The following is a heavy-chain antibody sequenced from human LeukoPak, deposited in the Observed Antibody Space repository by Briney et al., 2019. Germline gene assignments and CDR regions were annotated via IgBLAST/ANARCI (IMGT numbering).Heavy chain of an antibody. J-gene: IGHJ5*02. CDR1: GGSISSYY. CDR2: IYYSGST. Sequence: SETLSLTCTVSGGSISSYYWSWIRQPPGKGLEWIGYIYYSGSTNYNPSLKSRVTISVDTSKNQFSLKLSSVTAADTAVYYCARMLMVRGVIITAWFDPWGQGTLVTVSS. V-gene: IGHV4-59*12. D-gene: IGHD3-10*01. CDR3: ARMLMVRGVIITAWFDP.